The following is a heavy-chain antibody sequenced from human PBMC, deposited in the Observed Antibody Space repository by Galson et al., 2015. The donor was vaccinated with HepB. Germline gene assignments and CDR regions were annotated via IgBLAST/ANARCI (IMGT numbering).Heavy chain of an antibody. Sequence: QSGAEVKKPGESLKISCKGSGYSFTSSWIGWVRQMPGKGLEWLGIIYPGDSDTRYSPAFQGQVTISAAKSISTAYLQWSRLKASDTAIYYCARQRGSGWYSDYWGQGTLVTVSS. CDR3: ARQRGSGWYSDY. J-gene: IGHJ4*02. CDR1: GYSFTSSW. CDR2: IYPGDSDT. V-gene: IGHV5-51*01. D-gene: IGHD6-19*01.